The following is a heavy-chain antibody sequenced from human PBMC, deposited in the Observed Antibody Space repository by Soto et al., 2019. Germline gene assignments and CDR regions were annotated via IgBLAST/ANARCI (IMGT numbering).Heavy chain of an antibody. CDR2: VYYSGNT. D-gene: IGHD6-19*01. Sequence: QVELQASGPGLVKPSDTLSLTCAISGDSIRSYYWSWIRQPPGKGLEWIGFVYYSGNTNYNPSLESRVTISLDTSKNQFSLNLTSVTAADTAIYYCAREVNRAGAVVFDHWGQGALVTVSS. V-gene: IGHV4-59*01. J-gene: IGHJ4*02. CDR1: GDSIRSYY. CDR3: AREVNRAGAVVFDH.